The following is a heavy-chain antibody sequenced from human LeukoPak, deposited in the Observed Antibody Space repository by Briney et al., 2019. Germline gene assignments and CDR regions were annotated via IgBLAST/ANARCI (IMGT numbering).Heavy chain of an antibody. D-gene: IGHD5-12*01. Sequence: PSQTLSLTCTVSGGSISSGDYYWSWIRQPPGKGLELIGYIYYSGSTYYNPSLKSRVTISVDTSKNQFSLKLSSVTAADTAVYYCARDRPRIVATDDYYGMDVWGQGTTVTVSS. CDR2: IYYSGST. J-gene: IGHJ6*02. CDR3: ARDRPRIVATDDYYGMDV. V-gene: IGHV4-30-4*01. CDR1: GGSISSGDYY.